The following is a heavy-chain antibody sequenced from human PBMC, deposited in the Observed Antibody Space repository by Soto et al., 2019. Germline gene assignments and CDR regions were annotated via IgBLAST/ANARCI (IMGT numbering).Heavy chain of an antibody. Sequence: QVQLVESGGGVVQPGSSLRLSCVASGFTFSKYGMHWVRQAPGKGLEWVAFISYDGSNQDYVDSVKGRFTISRDNSKNTLYLQMNSLRVDDTAVYYCAPLVVLATTFDYWGQGTLVTVSS. D-gene: IGHD2-15*01. J-gene: IGHJ4*02. CDR1: GFTFSKYG. CDR3: APLVVLATTFDY. V-gene: IGHV3-30*03. CDR2: ISYDGSNQ.